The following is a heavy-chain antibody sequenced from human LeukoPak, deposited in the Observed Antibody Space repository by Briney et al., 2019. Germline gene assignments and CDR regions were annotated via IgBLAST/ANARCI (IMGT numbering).Heavy chain of an antibody. J-gene: IGHJ4*02. CDR3: AKSFLWFGELSNY. Sequence: GGSLRLSCAASGFTFSSYAMSWVRQAPGKGLEWVSAISGSGGSTYYADSVKGRFTISRDNSKNTLYLQMSSLRAEDTAVYYCAKSFLWFGELSNYWGQGTLVTVSS. V-gene: IGHV3-23*01. D-gene: IGHD3-10*01. CDR2: ISGSGGST. CDR1: GFTFSSYA.